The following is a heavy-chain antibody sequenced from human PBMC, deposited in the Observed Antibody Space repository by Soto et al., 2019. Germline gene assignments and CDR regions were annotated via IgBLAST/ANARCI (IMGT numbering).Heavy chain of an antibody. J-gene: IGHJ1*01. Sequence: PGGSLRLSCAASGFTFSSYGMHWVRQAPGKGLEWVAVIWYDGSNYYYADSVKGRFTISRDNSKNTLYLQMNSLRADDTAVYYCARGLLAARHPLCFRHWGQGTLVTVSS. D-gene: IGHD6-6*01. CDR1: GFTFSSYG. CDR3: ARGLLAARHPLCFRH. CDR2: IWYDGSNY. V-gene: IGHV3-33*01.